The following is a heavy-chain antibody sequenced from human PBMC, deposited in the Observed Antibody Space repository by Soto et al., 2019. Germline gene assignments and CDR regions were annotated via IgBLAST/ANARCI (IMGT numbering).Heavy chain of an antibody. J-gene: IGHJ4*02. V-gene: IGHV2-5*02. CDR1: GFSLSSTRMA. D-gene: IGHD6-19*01. CDR2: IYWDDDK. CDR3: AHIVVAGLGYYFDY. Sequence: QITLKESGPTLVKPTQTLTLTCTFSGFSLSSTRMAVGWIRQPPGKALEWLALIYWDDDKRYSPFLKSRRTITKDTSKNRVVLTMSNMDPVDTARYYCAHIVVAGLGYYFDYWGQGTLVTVSS.